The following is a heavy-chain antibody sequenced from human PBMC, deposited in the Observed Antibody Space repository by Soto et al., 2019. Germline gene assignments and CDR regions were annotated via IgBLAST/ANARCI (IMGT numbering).Heavy chain of an antibody. CDR2: IIPIFGTA. D-gene: IGHD2-15*01. CDR3: AGRGGDIAVVVAAPPPHYYYGIDV. V-gene: IGHV1-69*12. Sequence: QVQLVQSGAEVKKPGSSVKVSCKASGGTFSSYAISWVRQAPGQGLEWMGGIIPIFGTANYAQKFQGRVTITADESTSTAYMELSSLRSEDTAVYYCAGRGGDIAVVVAAPPPHYYYGIDVWGQGTTVTVSS. J-gene: IGHJ6*02. CDR1: GGTFSSYA.